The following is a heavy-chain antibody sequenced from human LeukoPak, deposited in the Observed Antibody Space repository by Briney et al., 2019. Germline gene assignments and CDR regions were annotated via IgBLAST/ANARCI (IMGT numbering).Heavy chain of an antibody. V-gene: IGHV3-7*01. J-gene: IGHJ4*02. CDR3: ARDGPYYGSGSYFH. D-gene: IGHD3-10*01. CDR1: GFAFSSYW. CDR2: IKQDGSEK. Sequence: GGSLRLSCAASGFAFSSYWMSWVRQAPGKGLEWVANIKQDGSEKYYVDSVKGRFTTSRDNAKNSLYLQMNSLRAEDTAVYYCARDGPYYGSGSYFHWGQGTLVTVSS.